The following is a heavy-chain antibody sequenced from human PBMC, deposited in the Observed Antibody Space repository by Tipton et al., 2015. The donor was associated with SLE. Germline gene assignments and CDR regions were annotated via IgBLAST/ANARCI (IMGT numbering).Heavy chain of an antibody. CDR2: FYYSGSA. CDR3: AREARLEYYYGSGSSHYFDY. J-gene: IGHJ4*02. Sequence: TLSLTCTVSGGSISSYYWSWIRQPPGKGLEWIGYFYYSGSANYNPSLKSRVTISADTAKNQFSLKLSSVTAADTAVYYYAREARLEYYYGSGSSHYFDYWGQGTLVTVSS. CDR1: GGSISSYY. D-gene: IGHD3-10*01. V-gene: IGHV4-59*01.